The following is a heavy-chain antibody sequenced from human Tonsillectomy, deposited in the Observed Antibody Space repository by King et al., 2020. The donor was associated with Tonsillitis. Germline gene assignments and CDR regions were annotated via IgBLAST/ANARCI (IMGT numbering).Heavy chain of an antibody. D-gene: IGHD3-16*02. CDR2: IYHSGST. J-gene: IGHJ3*02. CDR3: ARDTGDYVWGTYHYTPDALDI. V-gene: IGHV4-38-2*02. CDR1: GYSISRGGYY. Sequence: MQLQESGPGLVKPSETLTLTCTVSGYSISRGGYYWGWIRQPPGKGLEWIGSIYHSGSTYYNPSLKSRVTISVDTSKNQFSLMLNYMPAAHTAVYQCARDTGDYVWGTYHYTPDALDIRGEVTMATVFS.